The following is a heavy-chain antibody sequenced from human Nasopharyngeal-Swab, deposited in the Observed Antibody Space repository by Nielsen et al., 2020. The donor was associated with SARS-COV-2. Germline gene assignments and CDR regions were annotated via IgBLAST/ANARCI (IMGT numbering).Heavy chain of an antibody. CDR2: IYYSGTT. J-gene: IGHJ2*01. V-gene: IGHV4-59*01. CDR3: ARRLTLESFWYFDL. D-gene: IGHD3-3*01. CDR1: GDPIRSYY. Sequence: GSLRLSCTVSGDPIRSYYWSWIRQPPGKGLEWIGYIYYSGTTNYNPSLKSRVTISVDTSNNQFSLKLSSVTAADTAVYYCARRLTLESFWYFDLWGRGTLVTVSS.